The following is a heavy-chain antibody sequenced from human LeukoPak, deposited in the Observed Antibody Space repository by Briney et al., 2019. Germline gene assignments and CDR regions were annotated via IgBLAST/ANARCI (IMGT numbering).Heavy chain of an antibody. J-gene: IGHJ3*01. D-gene: IGHD3-10*01. CDR3: ARGYTMVRGVHPPA. CDR1: GGTFSSYA. V-gene: IGHV1-69*13. CDR2: IIPIFGTA. Sequence: SVKVSCKASGGTFSSYAISWVRQAPGQGLEWMGGIIPIFGTANYAQKFQGRVTITADEPTSTAYMELSSLRSEDTAVYYCARGYTMVRGVHPPAGGQGTMVTVSS.